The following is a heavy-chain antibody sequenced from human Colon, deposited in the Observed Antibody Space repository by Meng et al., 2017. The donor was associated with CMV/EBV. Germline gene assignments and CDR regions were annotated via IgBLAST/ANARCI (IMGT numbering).Heavy chain of an antibody. D-gene: IGHD3-10*01. V-gene: IGHV3-21*01. J-gene: IGHJ4*02. CDR2: ISSSSSYI. CDR1: GFTFSSYS. CDR3: ASSVRGVIFRLRVDPFDY. Sequence: GGSLKLSCAASGFTFSSYSMNWVRQAPGKGLEWVSSISSSSSYIYYADSVKVRFTISRDNAKNSLYLQMNSLRAEDTAVYYCASSVRGVIFRLRVDPFDYWGQGTLVTVSS.